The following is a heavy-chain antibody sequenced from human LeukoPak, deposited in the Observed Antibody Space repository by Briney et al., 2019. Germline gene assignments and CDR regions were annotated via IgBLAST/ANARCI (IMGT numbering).Heavy chain of an antibody. Sequence: GGSLRLSCAASGFTFNSYAMTWVRQAPGKGLEWVSLISGSGGATYYADSMKGRFTISRDNSENTLYLQMNSLRADDTAVYYCANSLGYCSGGSCYSDYWGQGTLVTVSS. CDR2: ISGSGGAT. J-gene: IGHJ4*02. V-gene: IGHV3-23*01. CDR3: ANSLGYCSGGSCYSDY. D-gene: IGHD2-15*01. CDR1: GFTFNSYA.